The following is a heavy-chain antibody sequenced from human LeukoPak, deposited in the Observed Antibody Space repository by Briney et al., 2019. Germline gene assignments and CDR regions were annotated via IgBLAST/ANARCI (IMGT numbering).Heavy chain of an antibody. CDR3: ARDNGVESFDY. Sequence: GGSLRLSCAASGFAFNNYWMHWVRQAPGKGLVWVSRVNGDVSITTYADSVKGRFTISRDNAKNTLYLQMNSLRAEDTAVYFCARDNGVESFDYWGQGTLVTASS. J-gene: IGHJ4*02. CDR1: GFAFNNYW. V-gene: IGHV3-74*03. D-gene: IGHD3-10*01. CDR2: VNGDVSIT.